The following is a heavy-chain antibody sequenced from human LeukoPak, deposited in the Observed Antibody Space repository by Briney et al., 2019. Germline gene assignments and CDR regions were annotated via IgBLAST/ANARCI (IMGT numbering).Heavy chain of an antibody. CDR3: AKDRCSNGIGCYYYYMDV. V-gene: IGHV3-30*02. CDR1: GFTFSNYN. J-gene: IGHJ6*03. D-gene: IGHD2-8*01. Sequence: PGGSLRLSCAAPGFTFSNYNMNWVRQAPGKGLEWVAYIQYDGSNEQYAHSVKGRFRISRDSSKNILYLQMNSLRAEDTAVYYCAKDRCSNGIGCYYYYMDVWGKGTTVTISS. CDR2: IQYDGSNE.